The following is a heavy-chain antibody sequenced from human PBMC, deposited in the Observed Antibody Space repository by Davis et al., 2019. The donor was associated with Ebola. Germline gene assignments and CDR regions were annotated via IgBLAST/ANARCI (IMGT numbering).Heavy chain of an antibody. D-gene: IGHD3-22*01. CDR3: AGGYDSSGYYYNYYFDY. CDR1: GGTFSSYA. V-gene: IGHV1-69*13. Sequence: AASVKVSCKASGGTFSSYAISWVRQAPGQGLEWMGGIIPIFGTANYAQKFQGRVTITADESTSTAYMELSSLRSEDTAVYYCAGGYDSSGYYYNYYFDYWGQGTLVTVSS. CDR2: IIPIFGTA. J-gene: IGHJ4*02.